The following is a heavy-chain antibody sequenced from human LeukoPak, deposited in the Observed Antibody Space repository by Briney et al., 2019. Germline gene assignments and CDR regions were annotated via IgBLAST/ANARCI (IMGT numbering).Heavy chain of an antibody. Sequence: GKSLRLSCAASGFAFSSFGMLWVRQAPGKGLEYVALTSYDGNNEYYADSVEGRFTISRDNSKNTVYLQMNSLRVEDTAVYYCAKGFYDSGPWGQGTLVTVSS. V-gene: IGHV3-30*18. CDR2: TSYDGNNE. CDR1: GFAFSSFG. D-gene: IGHD3-22*01. CDR3: AKGFYDSGP. J-gene: IGHJ5*02.